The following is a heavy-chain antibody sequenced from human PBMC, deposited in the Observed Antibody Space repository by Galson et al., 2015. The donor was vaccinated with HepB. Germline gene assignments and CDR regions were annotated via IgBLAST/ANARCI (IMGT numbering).Heavy chain of an antibody. CDR3: TTDRRYNWNPEGIDY. V-gene: IGHV3-15*01. D-gene: IGHD1-20*01. J-gene: IGHJ4*02. CDR1: GFTFNAAW. CDR2: IKSKTDSGTI. Sequence: SLRLSCAASGFTFNAAWMSWVRQAPGKGLEWVGRIKSKTDSGTIDYAVPVKGRFTISRDDSKKTLYLQMNSLKTEDTAVYFCTTDRRYNWNPEGIDYWGQGTLVTVSS.